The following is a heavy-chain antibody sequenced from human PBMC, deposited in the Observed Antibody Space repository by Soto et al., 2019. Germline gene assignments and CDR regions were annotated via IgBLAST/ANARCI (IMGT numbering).Heavy chain of an antibody. V-gene: IGHV1-46*01. CDR3: ARVRHSYDSSGFGY. J-gene: IGHJ4*01. Sequence: AASLKVSCKASGYTCTSYYMPWVRPAPGQGLEWMVILYPSGASTSYAQKFQGRVTMTRDTSKSTVYMELSSLRSEDTAVYYCARVRHSYDSSGFGYWG. CDR1: GYTCTSYY. D-gene: IGHD3-22*01. CDR2: LYPSGAST.